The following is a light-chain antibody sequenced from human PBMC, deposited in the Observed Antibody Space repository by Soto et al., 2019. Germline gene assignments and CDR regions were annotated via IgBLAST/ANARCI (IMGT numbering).Light chain of an antibody. V-gene: IGKV3-11*01. CDR2: DAS. Sequence: EVVLTQSPATLSLSPGERATLSCRASQSISIYLAWYQQKPGQAPRLLIYDASNRASGIPARFSGSGSGTDFALTISSLEPEDVAVYYCHQRSDWPLTFGPGTKVEIK. CDR3: HQRSDWPLT. CDR1: QSISIY. J-gene: IGKJ3*01.